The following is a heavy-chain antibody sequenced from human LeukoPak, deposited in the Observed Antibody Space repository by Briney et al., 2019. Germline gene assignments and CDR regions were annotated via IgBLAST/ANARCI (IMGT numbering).Heavy chain of an antibody. CDR1: GYTFTNYY. CDR2: INTNGGGT. V-gene: IGHV1-46*01. D-gene: IGHD4-17*01. J-gene: IGHJ4*02. CDR3: ARLEPSLRGPTFDY. Sequence: ASVKVSCKASGYTFTNYYMHWVRQAPGQGLEWMGIINTNGGGTSYAQKFQGRVTMTRDMSTSTVYMELSSLGYEDTAVYYCARLEPSLRGPTFDYWGQGTPVTVSS.